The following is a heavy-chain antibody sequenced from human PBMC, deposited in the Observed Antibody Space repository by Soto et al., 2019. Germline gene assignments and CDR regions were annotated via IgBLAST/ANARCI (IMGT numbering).Heavy chain of an antibody. CDR1: GFTFSNAW. Sequence: EVQLVESGGGLVKPGGPLRLSCAASGFTFSNAWMSCVRQAPGKGLEWVGRIKSKSDGGTTDYAAPVKGTFTISREDSKHQLYRQMTRLNNEYTALYYCTTGFGAAGSNPWGQGTLVTVSS. D-gene: IGHD3-16*01. V-gene: IGHV3-15*01. J-gene: IGHJ5*02. CDR3: TTGFGAAGSNP. CDR2: IKSKSDGGTT.